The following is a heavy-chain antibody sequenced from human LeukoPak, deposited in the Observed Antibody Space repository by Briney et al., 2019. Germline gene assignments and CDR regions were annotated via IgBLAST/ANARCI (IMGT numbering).Heavy chain of an antibody. D-gene: IGHD6-13*01. CDR2: IWYDGTSK. Sequence: GGSLRLSCATSGFTFSTYSMHWVRQAPGKGLEWVAVIWYDGTSKDYADSVKGRFTFSRDNSKNTLYLQMNSLTVEDTAVYYCARSQSSSLIDYWGQGTLVTVSS. V-gene: IGHV3-33*08. CDR1: GFTFSTYS. J-gene: IGHJ4*02. CDR3: ARSQSSSLIDY.